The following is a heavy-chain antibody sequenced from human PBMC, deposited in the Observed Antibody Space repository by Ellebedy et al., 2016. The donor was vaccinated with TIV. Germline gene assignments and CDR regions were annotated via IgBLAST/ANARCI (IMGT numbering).Heavy chain of an antibody. J-gene: IGHJ3*02. CDR1: GYTFSSYW. CDR2: INPSRGTT. D-gene: IGHD3-9*01. CDR3: ARSDMTAPNTYALDM. V-gene: IGHV1-46*01. Sequence: AASVKVSCKASGYTFSSYWIHWVRQAPGQGLEWMGMINPSRGTTDYAQRFQGRVSMTRDTSTSTVYMEMSSLRSEDTAEYYCARSDMTAPNTYALDMWGQGTMVTVSS.